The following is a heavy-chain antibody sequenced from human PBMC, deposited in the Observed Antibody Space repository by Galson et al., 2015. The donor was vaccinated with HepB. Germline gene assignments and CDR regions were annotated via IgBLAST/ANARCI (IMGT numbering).Heavy chain of an antibody. CDR1: VFSLSTSGVG. D-gene: IGHD3-22*01. CDR2: IYWDDDK. J-gene: IGHJ4*02. CDR3: AHWGYYYDSSGYFSSFDY. V-gene: IGHV2-5*02. Sequence: PALVKPTQTLTLTCTFSVFSLSTSGVGVGWIRQPPGKALEWLALIYWDDDKRYSPSLKSRLTITKDTSKNQVVLTMTNMDPVDTATYYCAHWGYYYDSSGYFSSFDYWGQGTLVTVSS.